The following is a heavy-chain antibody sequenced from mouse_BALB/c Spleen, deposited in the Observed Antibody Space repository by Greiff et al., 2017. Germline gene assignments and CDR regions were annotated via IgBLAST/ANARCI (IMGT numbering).Heavy chain of an antibody. CDR3: ARSYYGNPSYAMDY. Sequence: EVQGVESGPILVKPSQTLSLTCSVTGDSITSCYWNWIRKFPGNKLEYMGYISYSGSTYYNPSLKSRISITRDTSKNQYYLQLNSVTTEDTATYYCARSYYGNPSYAMDYWGQGTSVTVSS. J-gene: IGHJ4*01. CDR1: GDSITSCY. V-gene: IGHV3-8*02. D-gene: IGHD2-1*01. CDR2: ISYSGST.